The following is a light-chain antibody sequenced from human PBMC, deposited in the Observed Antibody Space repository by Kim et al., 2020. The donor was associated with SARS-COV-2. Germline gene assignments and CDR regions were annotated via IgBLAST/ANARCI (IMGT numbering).Light chain of an antibody. J-gene: IGKJ1*01. Sequence: AIQMTQSPSSLSASVGDRVTITCRASQDIRNDLGWYQQKSGKAPKLLIYAASNLQSGVPSRFSGSGSGTHFTLTITSLQPEDFATYYCLQAYSYPRTFGQGTKVDIK. CDR1: QDIRND. CDR3: LQAYSYPRT. CDR2: AAS. V-gene: IGKV1-6*01.